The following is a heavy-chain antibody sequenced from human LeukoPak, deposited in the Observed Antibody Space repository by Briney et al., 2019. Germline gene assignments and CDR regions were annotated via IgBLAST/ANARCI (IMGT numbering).Heavy chain of an antibody. J-gene: IGHJ4*02. CDR2: IIPILGIA. CDR3: ARGSIAAAGTNY. D-gene: IGHD6-13*01. CDR1: GGTFSSYT. V-gene: IGHV1-69*02. Sequence: SVKVSCKASGGTFSSYTISWVRQAPGQGLEWMGRIIPILGIANYAQKFQGRVTITADKSTSTAYRELSSLRSEDTAVYYCARGSIAAAGTNYWGQGTLVTVSS.